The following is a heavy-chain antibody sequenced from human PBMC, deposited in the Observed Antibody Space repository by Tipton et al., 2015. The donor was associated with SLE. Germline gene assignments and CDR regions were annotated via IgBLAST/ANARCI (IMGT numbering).Heavy chain of an antibody. D-gene: IGHD3-3*01. CDR2: ISYDGSNK. Sequence: RSLRLSCAASGFTFSSYGMHWVRQAPGKGLEWVAVISYDGSNKYYADSVKGRFTISRDNSKNTLYLQMNSLRAEDTAVYYCAKDDGTLLDFWSGYTNGWGQGTLVTVSS. V-gene: IGHV3-30*18. CDR1: GFTFSSYG. J-gene: IGHJ4*02. CDR3: AKDDGTLLDFWSGYTNG.